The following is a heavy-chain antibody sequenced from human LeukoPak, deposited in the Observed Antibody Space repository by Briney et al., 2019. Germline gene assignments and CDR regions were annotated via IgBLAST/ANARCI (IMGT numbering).Heavy chain of an antibody. J-gene: IGHJ2*01. D-gene: IGHD6-19*01. CDR1: GYTFTSYG. V-gene: IGHV1-18*01. Sequence: GASVKVSCKASGYTFTSYGISWVRQAPGQGLEWMGWISAYNGNTNYAQKLQGRVTMTTDTSTSTAYMELRSLRSDDTAVYYCARFPVPKQWLPPRYWYFDLWGRGTLVTVSS. CDR2: ISAYNGNT. CDR3: ARFPVPKQWLPPRYWYFDL.